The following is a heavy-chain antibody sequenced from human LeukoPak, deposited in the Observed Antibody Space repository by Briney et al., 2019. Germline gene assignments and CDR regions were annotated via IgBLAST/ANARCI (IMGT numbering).Heavy chain of an antibody. J-gene: IGHJ4*02. CDR2: IYYSGST. V-gene: IGHV4-30-4*01. CDR3: ARYGRRVAGTQPFDY. Sequence: PSETLSLTCTVSGGSISSGDYYWSWIRQPPGKGLEWIGYIYYSGSTNYNPSLKSRVTISVDTSKNQFSLKLSSVTAADTAVYYCARYGRRVAGTQPFDYWGQGTLVTVSS. D-gene: IGHD6-19*01. CDR1: GGSISSGDYY.